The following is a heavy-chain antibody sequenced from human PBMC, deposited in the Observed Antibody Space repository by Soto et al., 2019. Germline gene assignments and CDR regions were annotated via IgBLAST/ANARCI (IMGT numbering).Heavy chain of an antibody. D-gene: IGHD3-9*01. CDR3: ARDHYDILTGYQSFDY. V-gene: IGHV3-48*02. CDR2: IGSANTI. Sequence: GVSLRLSCAASGFTFTSYSLNWVRQAPGKGLEWISYIGSANTIYYADSVRGRFTISRDNAKNSVYLQMNSLRDEDTADYYCARDHYDILTGYQSFDYWGQGTLVTVSS. CDR1: GFTFTSYS. J-gene: IGHJ4*02.